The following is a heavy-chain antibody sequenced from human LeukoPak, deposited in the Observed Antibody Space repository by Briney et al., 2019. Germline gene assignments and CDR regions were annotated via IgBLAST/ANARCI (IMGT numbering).Heavy chain of an antibody. Sequence: GGSVRLSCVVSGFTFRDYAMNWFRQAPGKGLEWVAVISSDGKTDPNYYSDSARGRFTISRDNSRNVLYLQMNSLSGEDAAIYYCARDELGDYWGRGTPVAVAS. J-gene: IGHJ4*02. V-gene: IGHV3-33*05. CDR3: ARDELGDY. CDR1: GFTFRDYA. CDR2: ISSDGKTDPN. D-gene: IGHD6-13*01.